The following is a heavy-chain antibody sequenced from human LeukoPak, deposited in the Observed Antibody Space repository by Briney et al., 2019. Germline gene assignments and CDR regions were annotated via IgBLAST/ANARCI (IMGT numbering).Heavy chain of an antibody. Sequence: SETLSLTCSVSGGSISSYYWNWIRQPPGKGLEWIGYIYSSGSTNYNPHLKSRVPMSVDTSKNQFSLKVSSVTAADTAVYYCARVYDSGSQAYFYYMDVWGKGTTVTISS. J-gene: IGHJ6*03. CDR2: IYSSGST. D-gene: IGHD3-10*01. CDR3: ARVYDSGSQAYFYYMDV. CDR1: GGSISSYY. V-gene: IGHV4-59*01.